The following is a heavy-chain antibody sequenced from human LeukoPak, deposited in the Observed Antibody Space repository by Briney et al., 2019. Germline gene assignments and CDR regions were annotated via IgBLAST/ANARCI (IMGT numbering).Heavy chain of an antibody. V-gene: IGHV3-43*02. CDR2: ISGDGGST. CDR1: GFSFDDYA. J-gene: IGHJ5*01. D-gene: IGHD3-22*01. Sequence: GGSLRLSCAAPGFSFDDYAIHWVPQAPGKGLEWVSLISGDGGSTFYADSVKGRFTISRDNSKNSLYLQMSSLRSEDTALYYCARESDSSGWYDSWGQGTLVTVS. CDR3: ARESDSSGWYDS.